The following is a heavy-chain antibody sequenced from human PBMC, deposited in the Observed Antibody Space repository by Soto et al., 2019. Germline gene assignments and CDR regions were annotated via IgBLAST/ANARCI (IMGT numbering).Heavy chain of an antibody. CDR1: GFSFSTYG. J-gene: IGHJ5*02. CDR2: IWYDGSDK. D-gene: IGHD1-1*01. V-gene: IGHV3-33*01. CDR3: VRDKGFVEYMNNCFDP. Sequence: QVQLVESGGGVVQPGRSLKLSCAASGFSFSTYGMHWVRQAPGKGLEWVALIWYDGSDKDYTDSVKGRFTISRDDSRNTLYLQMNNLRVEDTAVYYCVRDKGFVEYMNNCFDPWGQGTLVTVSS.